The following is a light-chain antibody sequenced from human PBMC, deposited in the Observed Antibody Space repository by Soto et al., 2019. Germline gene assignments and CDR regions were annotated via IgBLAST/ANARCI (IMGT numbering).Light chain of an antibody. CDR1: QSVSSY. CDR2: DAS. Sequence: EIVLTQSPATLSLSPGERATLSCRASQSVSSYLAWYQQKPGQAPRLLIYDASNRATGIPARFSGSGSGTDFTLTISSLQSEDFATYYCQQYYSYPPTFGQGTKVEIK. J-gene: IGKJ1*01. V-gene: IGKV3-11*01. CDR3: QQYYSYPPT.